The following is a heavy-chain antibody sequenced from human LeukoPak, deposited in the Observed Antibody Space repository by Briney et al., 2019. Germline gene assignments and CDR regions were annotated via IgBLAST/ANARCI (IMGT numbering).Heavy chain of an antibody. V-gene: IGHV4-59*01. CDR1: GGSISSYY. CDR3: TREFVGSYGHFDY. D-gene: IGHD2-2*01. Sequence: SETLSLTCTVSGGSISSYYWSSTRQPPGKGLEWVGYIYISVSTNYDPSLKSRVTISVDASKNQFPLKLSAVTAADTAVYCCTREFVGSYGHFDYWGQGTLVTVSS. CDR2: IYISVST. J-gene: IGHJ4*02.